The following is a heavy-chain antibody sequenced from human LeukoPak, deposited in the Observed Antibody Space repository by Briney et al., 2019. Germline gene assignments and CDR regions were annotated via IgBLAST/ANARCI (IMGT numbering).Heavy chain of an antibody. CDR2: IRYDGSNK. J-gene: IGHJ4*02. Sequence: PGGSLRLSCAASGFTFSSYGMHWVRQAPGKGLEWVAFIRYDGSNKYYADSVKGRFTISRDNSKNTLYLQMNSLRAEDTAVYYCAKDWPHQNDYVWGSYRYMVLAPLGYWGQGTLVTVSS. CDR1: GFTFSSYG. D-gene: IGHD3-16*02. CDR3: AKDWPHQNDYVWGSYRYMVLAPLGY. V-gene: IGHV3-30*02.